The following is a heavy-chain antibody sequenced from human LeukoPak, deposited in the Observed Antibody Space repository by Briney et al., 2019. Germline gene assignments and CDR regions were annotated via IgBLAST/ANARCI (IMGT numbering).Heavy chain of an antibody. CDR1: GYTFTSYY. V-gene: IGHV1-46*01. Sequence: ASVTVSCKASGYTFTSYYMHWVRQAPGQGLEWMGLINPSGGSTSYAQKFQGRATMTRDMSTSTVYMELSSLRSEDTAVYYCARDGDYYDSSGYTDYWGQGTLVTVSS. CDR2: INPSGGST. D-gene: IGHD3-22*01. CDR3: ARDGDYYDSSGYTDY. J-gene: IGHJ4*02.